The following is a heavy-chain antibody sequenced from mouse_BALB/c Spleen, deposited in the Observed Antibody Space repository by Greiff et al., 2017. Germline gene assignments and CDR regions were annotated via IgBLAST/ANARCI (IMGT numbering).Heavy chain of an antibody. CDR3: ARSGGNYYAMDY. D-gene: IGHD2-1*01. CDR2: ILPGSGST. Sequence: VQLQQSGAELMKPGASVKISCKATGYTFSSYWIEWVKQRPGHGLEWIGEILPGSGSTNYNEKFKGKATLTVDKSSSTAYMELRSLTSEDTAVYYCARSGGNYYAMDYWGQGTSVTVSS. J-gene: IGHJ4*01. V-gene: IGHV1-9*01. CDR1: GYTFSSYW.